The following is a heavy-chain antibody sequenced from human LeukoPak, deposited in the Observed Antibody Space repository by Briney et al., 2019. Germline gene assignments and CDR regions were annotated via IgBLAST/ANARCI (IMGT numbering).Heavy chain of an antibody. Sequence: GGSLRLSCAASGFTVSRNYMSWVRQAPRKGLEWVSEIYSGGSTYYAASVKGRFSISRDNSKNTVYLQMNSLRVEDTAVYYCARELREHGVFDIWGQGIMVTVSS. CDR1: GFTVSRNY. J-gene: IGHJ3*02. CDR2: IYSGGST. CDR3: ARELREHGVFDI. V-gene: IGHV3-53*01. D-gene: IGHD1-26*01.